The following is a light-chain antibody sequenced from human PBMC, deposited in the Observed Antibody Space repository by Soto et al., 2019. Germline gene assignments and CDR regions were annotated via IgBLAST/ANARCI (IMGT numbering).Light chain of an antibody. CDR1: QSVRDRY. CDR2: DTS. Sequence: EMVLTQSPGTLSLPPGEIATLSCRASQSVRDRYLAWYQQKPGQAPSLLIYDTSTRATGVPDRFSGSGSGTDFALTISRVEPEEFAIYFCQQSGSSPGTFGEGTKVEI. CDR3: QQSGSSPGT. J-gene: IGKJ1*01. V-gene: IGKV3-20*01.